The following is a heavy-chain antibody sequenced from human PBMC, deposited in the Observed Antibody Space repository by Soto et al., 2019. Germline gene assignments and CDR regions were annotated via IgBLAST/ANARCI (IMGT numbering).Heavy chain of an antibody. Sequence: VASVKVSCKASGGTFSSYAISWVRQAPGQGLEWMGGIIPIFGTANYAQKFQGRVTITADESTSTAYMELSSLRSEDTAVYYCATKHDYSNYYGMDVWGQGTTVTVSS. CDR1: GGTFSSYA. J-gene: IGHJ6*02. V-gene: IGHV1-69*13. CDR3: ATKHDYSNYYGMDV. D-gene: IGHD4-4*01. CDR2: IIPIFGTA.